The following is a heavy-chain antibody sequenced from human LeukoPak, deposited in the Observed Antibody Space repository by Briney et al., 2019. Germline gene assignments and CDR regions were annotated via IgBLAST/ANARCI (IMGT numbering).Heavy chain of an antibody. J-gene: IGHJ5*02. Sequence: GGSLRLSCAASGFTFSSYSMNWVRQAPGKGLEWVSSISSSSSYIYYADSVKGRFTISRDNAENSLYLQMNSLRAEDTAVYYCARDRQQLAPNWFDPWGQGTLVTVSS. CDR2: ISSSSSYI. CDR3: ARDRQQLAPNWFDP. CDR1: GFTFSSYS. D-gene: IGHD6-13*01. V-gene: IGHV3-21*01.